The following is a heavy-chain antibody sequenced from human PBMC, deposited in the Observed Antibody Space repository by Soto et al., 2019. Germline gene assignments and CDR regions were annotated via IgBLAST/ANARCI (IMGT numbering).Heavy chain of an antibody. V-gene: IGHV4-4*02. Sequence: PSETLSLTCAVSGTSISSTFWWTWVRQPPGKGLEWIGEVYHSGSTKYNPSLKSRVTISVDTSKNQFSLKLNSVTAADTAVYYCARDLWGYCGADCYPLDVWGQGTTVTGSS. J-gene: IGHJ6*02. CDR1: GTSISSTFW. CDR2: VYHSGST. D-gene: IGHD2-21*02. CDR3: ARDLWGYCGADCYPLDV.